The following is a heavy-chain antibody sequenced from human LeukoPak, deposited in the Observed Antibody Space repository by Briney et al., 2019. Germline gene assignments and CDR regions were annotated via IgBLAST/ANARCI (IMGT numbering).Heavy chain of an antibody. Sequence: PGGSLRLSCAASGFTFDDYTMHWVRQAPGKGLEWVSLISWDGGYTYYADSVKGRFTISRDNSKNSLYLQMNSLRAEDTALYYCAKGDYYDSSGLDYWGQGTLVTVSS. CDR3: AKGDYYDSSGLDY. J-gene: IGHJ4*02. CDR1: GFTFDDYT. CDR2: ISWDGGYT. V-gene: IGHV3-43*01. D-gene: IGHD3-22*01.